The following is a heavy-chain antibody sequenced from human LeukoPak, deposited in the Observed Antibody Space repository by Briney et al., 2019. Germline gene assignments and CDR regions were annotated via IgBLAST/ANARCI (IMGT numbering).Heavy chain of an antibody. V-gene: IGHV5-51*01. J-gene: IGHJ4*02. CDR2: IYPADSTA. D-gene: IGHD5-12*01. Sequence: GESLKISRKASGYSFTTYWIGWVRQMPGKGLEWMGIIYPADSTAHYSPSFQGQVTISVDKSINTAYLQWSRLKASDTAMYYCARHPKSAYSGYESDYWGQGTLVTVSS. CDR3: ARHPKSAYSGYESDY. CDR1: GYSFTTYW.